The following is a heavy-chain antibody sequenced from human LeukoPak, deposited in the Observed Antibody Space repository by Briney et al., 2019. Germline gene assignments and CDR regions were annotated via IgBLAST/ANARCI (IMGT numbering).Heavy chain of an antibody. D-gene: IGHD6-13*01. CDR1: GFTFSSYW. V-gene: IGHV3-7*01. CDR3: ARSSTIGAAGLFDH. J-gene: IGHJ4*02. Sequence: GGSLRLSCAASGFTFSSYWMSWVRQAPGKGLEWVANIKQDGSEKYYVDSVKGRFTISRDNAKNSLYLQMNSLRAEDTAVYYCARSSTIGAAGLFDHWGQGTLVTVSS. CDR2: IKQDGSEK.